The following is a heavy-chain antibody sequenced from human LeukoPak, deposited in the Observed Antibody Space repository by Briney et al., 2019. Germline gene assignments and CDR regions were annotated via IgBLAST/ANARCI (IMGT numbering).Heavy chain of an antibody. J-gene: IGHJ5*02. Sequence: ASVKVSCKASGYSFTSYGISWVRQAPGQGLEWMGWISTYNGNTNYAQKLQGRVTLTTDTSTNTAYMELTSLRSDDTAVYYCARPFMEQLVPFDPWGQGTLVTVSS. CDR3: ARPFMEQLVPFDP. CDR2: ISTYNGNT. CDR1: GYSFTSYG. V-gene: IGHV1-18*01. D-gene: IGHD6-13*01.